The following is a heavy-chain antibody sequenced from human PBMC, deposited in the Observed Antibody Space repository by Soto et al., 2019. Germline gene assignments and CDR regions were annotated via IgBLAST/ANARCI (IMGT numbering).Heavy chain of an antibody. Sequence: QVQLVQSGAEVKKPGSSVKVSCKASGGTFSSYAISWVRQAPGQGREWMGGSIPIFGTANYAQKFQGRVTINADESTSTAYMELSSLRSEDTAGYYCARSITGTVSYYYGMDVWGQGTTVTVSS. V-gene: IGHV1-69*12. CDR3: ARSITGTVSYYYGMDV. CDR1: GGTFSSYA. J-gene: IGHJ6*02. CDR2: SIPIFGTA. D-gene: IGHD1-20*01.